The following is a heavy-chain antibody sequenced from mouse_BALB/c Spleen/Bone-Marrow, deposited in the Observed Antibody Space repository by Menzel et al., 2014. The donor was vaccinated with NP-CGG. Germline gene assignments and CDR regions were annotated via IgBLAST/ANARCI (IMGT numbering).Heavy chain of an antibody. Sequence: EVKLMESGGGLVQPGGSLRLSCATSGFTFSDYYTSWVRQPPGKALEWLGFIRNKAYGDTTEYSTSVKGRFTISRDNSQSILYLQMNTLKPKDSGTYYCTADIHYDSDRSITMDYSSQGTSVTVSS. CDR1: GFTFSDYY. CDR3: TADIHYDSDRSITMDY. V-gene: IGHV7-3*02. D-gene: IGHD2-4*01. CDR2: IRNKAYGDTT. J-gene: IGHJ4*01.